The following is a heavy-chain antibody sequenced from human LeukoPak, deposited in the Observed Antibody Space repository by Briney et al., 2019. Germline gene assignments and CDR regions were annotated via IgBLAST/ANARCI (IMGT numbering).Heavy chain of an antibody. D-gene: IGHD3-3*01. V-gene: IGHV1-8*03. J-gene: IGHJ5*02. CDR1: GYTFTSYD. CDR2: MNPNSGNT. CDR3: ARVRQYYDFWSGCQWFDP. Sequence: ASVKVSCKASGYTFTSYDINWVRQATGRGLEWMGCMNPNSGNTGYAQKFQGRVTITRNTSISTAYMELSSLRSEDTAVYYCARVRQYYDFWSGCQWFDPWGQGTLVTVSS.